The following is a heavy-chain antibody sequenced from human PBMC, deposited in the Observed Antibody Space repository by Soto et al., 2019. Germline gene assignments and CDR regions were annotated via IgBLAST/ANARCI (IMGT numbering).Heavy chain of an antibody. J-gene: IGHJ4*02. CDR3: AKGEWELPTYFDF. CDR1: GFTFSNYA. CDR2: ISDSGAVT. V-gene: IGHV3-23*01. D-gene: IGHD1-26*01. Sequence: RRLSCVASGFTFSNYAMTWVRQAPGKGLEWLSTISDSGAVTFYADSVKGRFTVSRDSSKNTLFLQMISLRPEDTALYYCAKGEWELPTYFDFWGKGTLVTVSS.